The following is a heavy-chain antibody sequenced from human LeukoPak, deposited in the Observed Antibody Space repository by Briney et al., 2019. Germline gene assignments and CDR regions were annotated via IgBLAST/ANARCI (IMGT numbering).Heavy chain of an antibody. CDR3: ARDGCSGGSCNYYYDGMDV. D-gene: IGHD2-15*01. V-gene: IGHV3-33*01. CDR2: IWYDGSNT. Sequence: GRSLRLSCAASGFTFSSYGMHWGRQAPGKGLEWGAVIWYDGSNTYYADSVKGRFTISRDNSKNTLQLQMNSLRAEDTAVYYCARDGCSGGSCNYYYDGMDVWGQGTTVTVSS. CDR1: GFTFSSYG. J-gene: IGHJ6*02.